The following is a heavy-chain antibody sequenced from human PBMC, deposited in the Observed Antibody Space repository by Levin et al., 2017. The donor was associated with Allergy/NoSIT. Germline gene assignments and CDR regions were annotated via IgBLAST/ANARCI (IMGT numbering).Heavy chain of an antibody. CDR3: ARGRLGFDY. CDR2: ISYDGSNK. V-gene: IGHV3-30-3*01. Sequence: QAGGSLRLSCAASGFTFSSYAMHWVRQAPGKGLEWVAVISYDGSNKYYADSVKGRFTISRDKSNNTLYVQMNSLRPDDTAVYFCARGRLGFDYWGQGTLVTVSS. J-gene: IGHJ4*02. D-gene: IGHD3-9*01. CDR1: GFTFSSYA.